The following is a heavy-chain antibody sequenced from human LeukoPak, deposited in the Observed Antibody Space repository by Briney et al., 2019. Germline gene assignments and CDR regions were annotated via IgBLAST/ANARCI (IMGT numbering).Heavy chain of an antibody. D-gene: IGHD3/OR15-3a*01. J-gene: IGHJ4*02. CDR3: ARRRAPGTGFFDY. V-gene: IGHV4-39*01. Sequence: PSETLSLTCTVSGGSISSSGSYWAWVRQPPGKGLEWIGNVYYSGTTDYNPSLESRVTIFVDTSKSQFSLRVRSVTAADTAVYYCARRRAPGTGFFDYWGQGALVTVSS. CDR1: GGSISSSGSY. CDR2: VYYSGTT.